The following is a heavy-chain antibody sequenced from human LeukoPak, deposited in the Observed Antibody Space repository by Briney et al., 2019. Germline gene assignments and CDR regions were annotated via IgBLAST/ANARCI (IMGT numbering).Heavy chain of an antibody. J-gene: IGHJ4*02. CDR2: ISHTGDT. CDR3: ARHPLRGGFDY. Sequence: SETLSLTCTVSGVSITDYYWSWIRQPPGKGLEWIAYISHTGDTRYNPSLKSRITISLDTSKNQFSLKLNSVTAADTAVYYCARHPLRGGFDYWGQGTLVTVSS. V-gene: IGHV4-59*08. CDR1: GVSITDYY.